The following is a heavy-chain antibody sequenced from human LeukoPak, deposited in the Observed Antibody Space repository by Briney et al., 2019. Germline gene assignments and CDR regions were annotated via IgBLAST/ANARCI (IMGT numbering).Heavy chain of an antibody. J-gene: IGHJ4*02. CDR2: ISAYNGNT. Sequence: ASVKVSCTASGYTFASYGISWVRQAPGQGLEWMGWISAYNGNTNYAQKLQGRVTMTTDTSTSTAYMELRSLRSDDTAVYYCARAPLGGIAVAGTKYYFDYWGQGTLVTVSS. D-gene: IGHD6-19*01. CDR1: GYTFASYG. V-gene: IGHV1-18*01. CDR3: ARAPLGGIAVAGTKYYFDY.